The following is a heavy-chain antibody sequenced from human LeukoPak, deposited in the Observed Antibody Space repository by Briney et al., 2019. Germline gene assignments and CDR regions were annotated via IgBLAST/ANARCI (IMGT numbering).Heavy chain of an antibody. D-gene: IGHD2-2*01. CDR1: GYTFNGYF. CDR2: VNPNSSGT. V-gene: IGHV1-2*02. J-gene: IGHJ6*02. CDR3: ASRYCSSTSCYVGYYYYGMDV. Sequence: WVNVSCKASGYTFNGYFMHWVRQAPGQGVEWMGWVNPNSSGTNYAQKVQVRVTMTRDTSISTAYMELRRLRSDDTAVYYCASRYCSSTSCYVGYYYYGMDVWGQGTTVTVSS.